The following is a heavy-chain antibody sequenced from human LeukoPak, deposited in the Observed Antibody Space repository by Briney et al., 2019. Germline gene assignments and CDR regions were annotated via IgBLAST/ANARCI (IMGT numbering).Heavy chain of an antibody. J-gene: IGHJ3*02. Sequence: SETLSLTCTVSGGSISSYYWSWIRQPPGKGLEWIGYIYYSGSTNYNPSLKSRVTISVDTSKNQFSLKLSSVTAADTAVYYRARDRSRDGYKGDRFDIWGQGTMVTVSS. D-gene: IGHD5-24*01. V-gene: IGHV4-59*01. CDR1: GGSISSYY. CDR3: ARDRSRDGYKGDRFDI. CDR2: IYYSGST.